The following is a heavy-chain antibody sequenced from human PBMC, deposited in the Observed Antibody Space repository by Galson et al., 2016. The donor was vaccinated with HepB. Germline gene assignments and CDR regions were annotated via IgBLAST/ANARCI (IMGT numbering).Heavy chain of an antibody. CDR3: ARDLSGPDH. J-gene: IGHJ4*02. CDR1: GFTFRNHQ. V-gene: IGHV3-74*01. Sequence: SLRLSCAVSGFTFRNHQMHWIRQVPGKGLMWVARIEGDGTSPIYAASVKGRFTISSYSAENTVYLQMNRLRAEDTALYYCARDLSGPDHWGQGTLVTVSP. CDR2: IEGDGTSP.